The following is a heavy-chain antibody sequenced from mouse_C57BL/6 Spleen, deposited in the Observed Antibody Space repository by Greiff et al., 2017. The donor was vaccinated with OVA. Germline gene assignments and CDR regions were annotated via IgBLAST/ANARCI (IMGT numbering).Heavy chain of an antibody. Sequence: VQLQQPGTELVKPGASVKLSCKASGYTFTSYWMHWVKQRPGQGLEWIGNINPSNGGTNYNEKFKSKATLTVDKSSSTAYMQLSSLTSEDSAVYYCARLGTVVARDFDYWGQGTTLTVSS. J-gene: IGHJ2*01. V-gene: IGHV1-53*01. D-gene: IGHD1-1*01. CDR2: INPSNGGT. CDR1: GYTFTSYW. CDR3: ARLGTVVARDFDY.